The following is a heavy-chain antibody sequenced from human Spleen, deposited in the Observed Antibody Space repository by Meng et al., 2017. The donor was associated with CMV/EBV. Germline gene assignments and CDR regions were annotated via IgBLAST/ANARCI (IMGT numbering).Heavy chain of an antibody. CDR1: SGSISSNYW. V-gene: IGHV4-4*02. J-gene: IGHJ4*02. CDR3: ARLELGTTSSFDY. Sequence: AVSSGSISSNYWWSWVRQPPGKGLEWIGQIYHGGNTNYNPSLKSRVTISVDKSKNQFSLKLSSVTAADTAVYYCARLELGTTSSFDYWGQGTLVTVSS. D-gene: IGHD1-1*01. CDR2: IYHGGNT.